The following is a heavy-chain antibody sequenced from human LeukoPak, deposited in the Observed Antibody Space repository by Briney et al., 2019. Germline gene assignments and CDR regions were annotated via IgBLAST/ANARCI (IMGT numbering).Heavy chain of an antibody. CDR1: GYTFTSYG. D-gene: IGHD2-2*01. Sequence: ASVKVSCEASGYTFTSYGISWVRQAPGQGLEWMGWISAYNGNTNYAQKLQGRVTMTTDTSTSTAYMELRSLRSDGTAVYYCARDHLPADDHYGMDVWGQGTTVTVSS. J-gene: IGHJ6*02. V-gene: IGHV1-18*01. CDR2: ISAYNGNT. CDR3: ARDHLPADDHYGMDV.